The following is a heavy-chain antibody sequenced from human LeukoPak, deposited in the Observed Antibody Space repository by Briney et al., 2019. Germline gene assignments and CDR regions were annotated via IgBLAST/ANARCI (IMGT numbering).Heavy chain of an antibody. CDR3: ASQSLTGTTPLDY. Sequence: EAAVKVSCKASGYTLNSNYMHWVRQAPGQGLELVGVINPIDITTSYAQKFQGRVTMTRDTSTSTVYMEVSSLRSEDTAVYYCASQSLTGTTPLDYWGQGTLVTVSS. CDR1: GYTLNSNY. J-gene: IGHJ4*02. V-gene: IGHV1-46*02. CDR2: INPIDITT. D-gene: IGHD1-1*01.